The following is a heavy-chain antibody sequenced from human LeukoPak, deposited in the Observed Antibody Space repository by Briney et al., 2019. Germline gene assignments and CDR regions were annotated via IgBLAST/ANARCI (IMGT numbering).Heavy chain of an antibody. CDR1: DFTFSHNT. V-gene: IGHV3-21*01. Sequence: PGGSLRLSCVVSDFTFSHNTMNWVRQAPGKGLEWVSSISTSSTYIYYADSVKGRFTVSRDNAKNSLYLQMNSLRAEDTAVYYCARRRCTSTSCFADYWGQGTLVTVSS. D-gene: IGHD2-2*01. CDR2: ISTSSTYI. CDR3: ARRRCTSTSCFADY. J-gene: IGHJ4*02.